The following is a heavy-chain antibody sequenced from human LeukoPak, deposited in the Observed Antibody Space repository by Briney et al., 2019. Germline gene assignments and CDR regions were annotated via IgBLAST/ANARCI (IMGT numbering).Heavy chain of an antibody. Sequence: ASVKVSCKASGYTFTSYYMHWVRQAPGHGLEWMGIINPSGGSTSYAQKFQGRVTMTRDTSTSTVYMELSSLRSEDTSVYYCARTRDGYTYAFDIWGQGTMVTVSS. J-gene: IGHJ3*02. CDR1: GYTFTSYY. D-gene: IGHD5-24*01. CDR3: ARTRDGYTYAFDI. V-gene: IGHV1-46*03. CDR2: INPSGGST.